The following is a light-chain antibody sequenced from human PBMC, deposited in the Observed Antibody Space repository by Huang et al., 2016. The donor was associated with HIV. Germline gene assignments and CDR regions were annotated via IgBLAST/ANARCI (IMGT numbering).Light chain of an antibody. Sequence: DIQMTQSPSTLSASVGDRVTITCQASQSISNSLAWYQQKAGKAPKPLIYKASTLQSGVPSRFSGSGSGTKFTLTISSLQPDDFATYYCQQYNSYPGTFGQGTTVEIK. CDR1: QSISNS. J-gene: IGKJ1*01. CDR2: KAS. CDR3: QQYNSYPGT. V-gene: IGKV1-5*03.